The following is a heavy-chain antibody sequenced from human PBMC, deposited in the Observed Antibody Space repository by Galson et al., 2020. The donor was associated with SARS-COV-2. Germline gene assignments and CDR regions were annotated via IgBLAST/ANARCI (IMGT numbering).Heavy chain of an antibody. CDR2: INPNSGGT. J-gene: IGHJ3*02. CDR1: GYTFTGYY. V-gene: IGHV1-2*02. Sequence: ASVKVSCKASGYTFTGYYMHWVRQAPGQGLEWMGWINPNSGGTTYAQKFQGRVTMTRDTSISIAYMELSRLRSDDTAVYYCARDGTAMVTNGFDIWGQGTMVTVSS. CDR3: ARDGTAMVTNGFDI. D-gene: IGHD5-18*01.